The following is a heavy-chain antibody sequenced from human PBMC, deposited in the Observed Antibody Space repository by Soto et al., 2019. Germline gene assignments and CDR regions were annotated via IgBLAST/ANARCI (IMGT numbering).Heavy chain of an antibody. J-gene: IGHJ4*02. D-gene: IGHD1-20*01. CDR1: GFTFSSYA. CDR3: ANTRGANWNDEGFGDY. CDR2: ISGSGGST. V-gene: IGHV3-23*01. Sequence: EVQLLESGGGLVQPGGSLRLSCAASGFTFSSYAMSWVRQAPGKGLEWVSAISGSGGSTYYADSVKGRFTISRDNSKNTLYLQMNSLRAEDTAVYYCANTRGANWNDEGFGDYWGQGTLVTVSS.